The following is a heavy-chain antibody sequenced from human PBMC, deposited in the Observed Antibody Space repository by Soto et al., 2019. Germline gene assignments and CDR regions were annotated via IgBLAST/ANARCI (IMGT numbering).Heavy chain of an antibody. D-gene: IGHD3-16*01. Sequence: QITLNESGPALVKPTQTLTLTCTFSGFSLNTRDVGVGWIRQPPGKALEWLGVVYWDDDKTYSPSLKSRLTIPKDTPKNQVVLRMTKMDPVDTDTYYCAHCRGGVASFWGQGTLVTVSS. J-gene: IGHJ4*02. CDR3: AHCRGGVASF. CDR2: VYWDDDK. V-gene: IGHV2-5*02. CDR1: GFSLNTRDVG.